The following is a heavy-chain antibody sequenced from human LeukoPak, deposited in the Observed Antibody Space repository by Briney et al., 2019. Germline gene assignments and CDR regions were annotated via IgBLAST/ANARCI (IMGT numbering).Heavy chain of an antibody. CDR1: GFSFSDCW. CDR3: ARGYRIVDLFCALL. J-gene: IGHJ3*01. V-gene: IGHV3-7*01. Sequence: PGGSLRLSCAASGFSFSDCWMSWVRQAPGKGLEWVANIKQDGSEKYYVDSVKGRFTISRDNAKNSLYLQMNTLRAEDTAVYYCARGYRIVDLFCALLWGQGTMVTVS. D-gene: IGHD1-26*01. CDR2: IKQDGSEK.